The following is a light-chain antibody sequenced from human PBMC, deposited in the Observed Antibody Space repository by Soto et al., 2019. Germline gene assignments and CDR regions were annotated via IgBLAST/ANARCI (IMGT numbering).Light chain of an antibody. CDR1: SSDVGGYKY. CDR2: EVS. J-gene: IGLJ3*02. V-gene: IGLV2-14*01. CDR3: SSYTSSSTQV. Sequence: QSALTQPASVSGSPGQSITISCTGTSSDVGGYKYVSWYQQHPGKAPKLMIYEVSNRPSGVSNRFSGSKSGSTASQTISGLQAEDEADYYCSSYTSSSTQVFGGGTKLTVL.